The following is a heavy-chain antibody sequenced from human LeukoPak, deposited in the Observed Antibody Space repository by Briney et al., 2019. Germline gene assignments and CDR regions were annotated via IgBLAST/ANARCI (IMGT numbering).Heavy chain of an antibody. CDR1: GYTFTSYY. J-gene: IGHJ1*01. CDR3: ARGNYYYDSSGYSAEYFQH. CDR2: INPSGGST. Sequence: ASVKVSCKASGYTFTSYYMHWVRQAPGQGLEWMGIINPSGGSTSYAQKFQGRVTMTRDTSTSTAYMELSSLRSEDTAVYYCARGNYYYDSSGYSAEYFQHWGQGTLVTVSS. V-gene: IGHV1-46*01. D-gene: IGHD3-22*01.